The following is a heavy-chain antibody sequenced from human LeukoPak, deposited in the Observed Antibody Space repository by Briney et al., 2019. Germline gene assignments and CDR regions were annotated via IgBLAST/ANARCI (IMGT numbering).Heavy chain of an antibody. Sequence: GRSLRLSCGASGFTFSSYWMHWVRQAPGKGLVWVSRINTDGTTTNHADSVKGRFTISRDNAKNTLFLQMNSLRAEDTAVYYCARDPWGYRAGVLDFWGLGTLVTVSS. D-gene: IGHD5-18*01. CDR3: ARDPWGYRAGVLDF. CDR2: INTDGTTT. V-gene: IGHV3-74*01. J-gene: IGHJ4*02. CDR1: GFTFSSYW.